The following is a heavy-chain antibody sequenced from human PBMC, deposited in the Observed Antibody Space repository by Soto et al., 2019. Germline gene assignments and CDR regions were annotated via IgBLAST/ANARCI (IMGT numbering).Heavy chain of an antibody. CDR1: GYTFTTFG. CDR3: ARESILTGYHPLDY. J-gene: IGHJ4*02. CDR2: ISAYNGNT. Sequence: ASVKVSCKASGYTFTTFGISWVRQAPGQGLEWMGWISAYNGNTHYAQNLQGRVTMTTDTSTSTAYMELRSLRSDDTAVYYCARESILTGYHPLDYWGQGTLVTVSS. V-gene: IGHV1-18*01. D-gene: IGHD3-9*01.